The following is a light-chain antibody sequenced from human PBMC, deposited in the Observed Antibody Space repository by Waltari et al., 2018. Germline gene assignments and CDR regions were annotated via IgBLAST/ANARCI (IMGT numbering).Light chain of an antibody. CDR2: KVS. CDR1: QSFVHSDGNTY. V-gene: IGKV2-30*02. CDR3: MQGTHWPPWT. Sequence: DVVMTQSPLSLPVTLGQPASISCRSSQSFVHSDGNTYLSWFQQRPGQSPRRLIYKVSNRDSGVPDRFSGSGSGTDFTLKISRVEAEDVGVYYCMQGTHWPPWTFGQGTKVEIQ. J-gene: IGKJ1*01.